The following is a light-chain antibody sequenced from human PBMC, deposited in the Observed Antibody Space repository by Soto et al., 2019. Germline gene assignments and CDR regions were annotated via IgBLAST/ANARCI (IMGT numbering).Light chain of an antibody. CDR1: QTIINC. J-gene: IGKJ1*01. CDR3: QQYHTYWWT. CDR2: KAS. V-gene: IGKV1-5*03. Sequence: DSPMTQSPSTLSASVGDRVTITCRASQTIINCLAWYQQKPGKAPKLLIYKASTLEGEVPSRFSGSGSETEFTLTINSLQPDDSATYYCQQYHTYWWTFGQGTKVDVK.